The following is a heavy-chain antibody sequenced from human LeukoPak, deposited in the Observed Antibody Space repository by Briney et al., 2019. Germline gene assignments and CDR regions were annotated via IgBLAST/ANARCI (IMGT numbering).Heavy chain of an antibody. V-gene: IGHV1-24*01. CDR2: FHPEDGET. J-gene: IGHJ4*02. CDR3: ATDRGNIGWYLGFDY. Sequence: ASVKVSCKVSGYALSELSMHLVRQAPGKELEWMGGFHPEDGETIYAQKFQGRVAVTEDPSTDTAYMELSSLRSEDTAVYYCATDRGNIGWYLGFDYWGQGTVVTVSS. CDR1: GYALSELS. D-gene: IGHD6-19*01.